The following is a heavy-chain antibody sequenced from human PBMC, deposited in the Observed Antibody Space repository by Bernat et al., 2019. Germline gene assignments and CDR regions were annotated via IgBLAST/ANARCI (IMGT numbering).Heavy chain of an antibody. CDR2: IRYVGSKK. V-gene: IGHV3-30*02. J-gene: IGHJ6*02. CDR1: GFTFSSFG. CDR3: AKSVYSSDNYGMDV. Sequence: QVHLVESGGGVVQPGGSLRLSCAASGFTFSSFGMHWVRQAPGKGLEWVALIRYVGSKKYYADSVHGQVTISRDNSKNMLYLQMNSLRAEDTAVYYCAKSVYSSDNYGMDVWGQGTTVTVSS. D-gene: IGHD6-19*01.